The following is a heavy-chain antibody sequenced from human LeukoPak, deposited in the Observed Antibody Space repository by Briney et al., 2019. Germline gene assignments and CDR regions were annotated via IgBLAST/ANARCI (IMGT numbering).Heavy chain of an antibody. J-gene: IGHJ3*02. V-gene: IGHV3-53*01. CDR1: GFTVSSNY. CDR3: AREGYSSSWYRDAFDI. D-gene: IGHD6-13*01. CDR2: IYSGGST. Sequence: GGSLRLSCAASGFTVSSNYMSWVRQAPGKGLEWVSVIYSGGSTYYADSVKGRFTISRDNSKNTLYLQMNSLRAEDTAVYYCAREGYSSSWYRDAFDIWGQGTMVTVSS.